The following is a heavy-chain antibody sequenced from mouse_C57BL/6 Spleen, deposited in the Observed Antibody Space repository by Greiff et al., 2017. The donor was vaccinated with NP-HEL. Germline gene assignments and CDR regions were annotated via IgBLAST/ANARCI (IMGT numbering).Heavy chain of an antibody. CDR1: GYAFSSYW. J-gene: IGHJ3*01. V-gene: IGHV1-80*01. D-gene: IGHD2-4*01. CDR2: IYPGDGDT. Sequence: VQLQQSGAELVKPGASVKISCKASGYAFSSYWMNWVKQRPGKGLEWIGQIYPGDGDTNYNGKFKGKATLTADKSSRPAYIQLSSLTSEDSSVYFCAREDYDGAYWGQGTLVTVSA. CDR3: AREDYDGAY.